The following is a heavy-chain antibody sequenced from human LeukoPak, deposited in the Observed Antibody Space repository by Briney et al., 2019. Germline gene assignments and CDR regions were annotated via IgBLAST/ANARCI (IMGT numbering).Heavy chain of an antibody. CDR3: ARGERFCSGPTCYFYFDY. V-gene: IGHV4-4*02. J-gene: IGHJ4*02. CDR1: GGSISSSNW. CDR2: IYHSGST. D-gene: IGHD2-2*01. Sequence: PSGTLSLTCAVSGGSISSSNWWSWVRQPPGKGLEWIGEIYHSGSTNYTPSLKSRVTISLDTSKNQFSLELTSVTAADTAVYFCARGERFCSGPTCYFYFDYWGQGTLVTVSS.